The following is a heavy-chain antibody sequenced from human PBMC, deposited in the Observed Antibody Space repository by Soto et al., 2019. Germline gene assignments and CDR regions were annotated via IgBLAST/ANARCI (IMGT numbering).Heavy chain of an antibody. CDR3: ARHNWNPLVFDY. V-gene: IGHV4-39*01. CDR2: IYYSGRT. D-gene: IGHD1-1*01. Sequence: QLQLQESGPGLLKPSETLSLTCTVSGGSISSSSYYWGWIRQRPGKGLEWIGSIYYSGRTYYNPSLRSRVTITVDTSRNQFSLQLSSVTAADTAVYYCARHNWNPLVFDYWGQGTLVTVSS. CDR1: GGSISSSSYY. J-gene: IGHJ4*02.